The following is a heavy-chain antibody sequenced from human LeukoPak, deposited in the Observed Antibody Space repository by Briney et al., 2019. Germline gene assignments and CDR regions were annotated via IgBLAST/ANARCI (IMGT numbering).Heavy chain of an antibody. D-gene: IGHD3-3*01. CDR2: INHSGST. CDR3: ARDGITIFGVGP. V-gene: IGHV4-34*01. J-gene: IGHJ5*02. Sequence: SETLSLTCAVYGGSFSGYYWSWIRQPPGKGLEWIGEINHSGSTDYNPSLKSRVTISVDTSKNQFSLKLSSVTAAGTAGYYCARDGITIFGVGPWGQGTLVTVSS. CDR1: GGSFSGYY.